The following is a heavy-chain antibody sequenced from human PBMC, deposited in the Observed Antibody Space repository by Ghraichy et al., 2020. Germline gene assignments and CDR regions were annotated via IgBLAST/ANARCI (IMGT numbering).Heavy chain of an antibody. CDR3: ARDIFPVRITIFGVAAIDY. Sequence: GGSLRLSCAASGFTFSSYSMNWVRQAPGKGLEWVSSISSSSSYIYYADSVKGRFTISRDNAKNSLYLQMNSLRAEDTAVYYCARDIFPVRITIFGVAAIDYWGQGTLVTVSS. J-gene: IGHJ4*02. V-gene: IGHV3-21*01. CDR2: ISSSSSYI. D-gene: IGHD3-3*01. CDR1: GFTFSSYS.